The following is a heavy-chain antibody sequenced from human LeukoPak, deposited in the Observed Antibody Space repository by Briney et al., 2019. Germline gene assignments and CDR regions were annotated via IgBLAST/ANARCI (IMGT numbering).Heavy chain of an antibody. CDR2: ISGSSTYI. D-gene: IGHD3/OR15-3a*01. Sequence: PGGSLRLSCAASGFTFSTYRMNWVRQAPGKGLERVSSISGSSTYIFYADSVKGRFTISRDNAKNSLYLQMNSLRVEDTAVYYCARVKGTERDYWGQGTLVTVSS. V-gene: IGHV3-21*01. CDR1: GFTFSTYR. CDR3: ARVKGTERDY. J-gene: IGHJ4*02.